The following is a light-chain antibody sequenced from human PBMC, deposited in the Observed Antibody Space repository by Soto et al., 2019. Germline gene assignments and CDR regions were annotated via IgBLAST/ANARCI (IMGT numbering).Light chain of an antibody. J-gene: IGKJ2*01. CDR1: RSLLHSNGYNY. Sequence: DLAMTQSPLSLPVTPGEPASISCRSSRSLLHSNGYNYLDWYLQKPGQSPQLLIYLGSNRASGVPDRFSGSGSGTDFTLKISRVEAEDVGVYYCMQALQTPPYTFGQGTKLEIK. CDR2: LGS. V-gene: IGKV2-28*01. CDR3: MQALQTPPYT.